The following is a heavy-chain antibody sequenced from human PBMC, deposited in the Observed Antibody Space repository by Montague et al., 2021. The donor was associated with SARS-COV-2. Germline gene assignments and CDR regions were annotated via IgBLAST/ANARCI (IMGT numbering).Heavy chain of an antibody. CDR2: SNDNGGS. CDR1: GGSFSGDN. V-gene: IGHV4-34*01. CDR3: ASGVLGS. J-gene: IGHJ5*02. D-gene: IGHD4/OR15-4a*01. Sequence: SETLSLTCAVYGGSFSGDNWEWGRQCPGKGLEWEGQSNDNGGSKYNPSLKSRVTISLDTSKNQLSLKLSSVTAADTDVDDCASGVLGSWGQGTLVTVSS.